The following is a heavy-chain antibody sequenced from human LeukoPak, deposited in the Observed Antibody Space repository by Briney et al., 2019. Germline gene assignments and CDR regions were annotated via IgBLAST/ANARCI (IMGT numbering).Heavy chain of an antibody. D-gene: IGHD6-19*01. V-gene: IGHV6-1*01. Sequence: SQTLSLTCAISGDSVSSTSAAWNWIGQSPARGLEWLGRTFYRSKWKYDYALSVKSRITVKPETSKNQFSLQLNSVTPEDTAVYYCARSSGWFDYWGQGILVTVSS. J-gene: IGHJ4*02. CDR3: ARSSGWFDY. CDR2: TFYRSKWKY. CDR1: GDSVSSTSAA.